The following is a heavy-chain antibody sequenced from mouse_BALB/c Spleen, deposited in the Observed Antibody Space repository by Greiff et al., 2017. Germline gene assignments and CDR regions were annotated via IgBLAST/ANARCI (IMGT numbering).Heavy chain of an antibody. CDR3: AKGATMITTDPTWFAY. V-gene: IGHV1-14*01. J-gene: IGHJ3*01. CDR1: GYTFTSYV. Sequence: EVKLQESGPELVKPGASVKMSCKASGYTFTSYVMHWVKQKPGQGLEWIGYINPYNDGTKYNEKFKGKATLTSDKSSSTAYMELSSLTSEDSAVYYCAKGATMITTDPTWFAYWGQGTLVTVSA. D-gene: IGHD2-4*01. CDR2: INPYNDGT.